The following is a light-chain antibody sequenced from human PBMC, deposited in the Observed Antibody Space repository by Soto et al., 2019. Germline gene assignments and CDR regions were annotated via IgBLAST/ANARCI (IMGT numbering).Light chain of an antibody. Sequence: EFVLTQSPGTLSLSPWERATLSCRASQTVRNNYLAWYQQKPGQAPRLLIYDASSRATGIPDRFSGGGSGTDFTLTISRLEPEDFAVYYCQQYGSSPLTFGGGTKVDIK. CDR1: QTVRNNY. V-gene: IGKV3-20*01. J-gene: IGKJ4*01. CDR3: QQYGSSPLT. CDR2: DAS.